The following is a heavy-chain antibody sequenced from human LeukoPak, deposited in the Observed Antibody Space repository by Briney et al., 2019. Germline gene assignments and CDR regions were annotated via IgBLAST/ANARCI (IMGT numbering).Heavy chain of an antibody. J-gene: IGHJ5*02. CDR2: IYHSGST. Sequence: MSSETLSLTCTVSGYSISSGYYWGWIRQPPGTGLEWIGSIYHSGSTNYNPSLKSRVTISVDKSKNQFSLKLSSVTAADTAVYYCARWGRLPGIAVAVQRGNWFDPWGQGTLVTVSS. CDR1: GYSISSGYY. CDR3: ARWGRLPGIAVAVQRGNWFDP. V-gene: IGHV4-38-2*02. D-gene: IGHD6-19*01.